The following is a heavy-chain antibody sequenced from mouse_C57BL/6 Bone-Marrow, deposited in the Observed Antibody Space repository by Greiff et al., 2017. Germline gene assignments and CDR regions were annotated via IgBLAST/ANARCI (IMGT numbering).Heavy chain of an antibody. CDR3: ARRDYGKDYYAMDD. CDR2: ISSGGSYT. D-gene: IGHD1-1*01. Sequence: EVQVVESGGDLVKPGGSLKLSCAASGFTFSSYGMSWVRQTPDKRLEWVATISSGGSYTYYPDSVKGRFTISRDNAKNTLYLQMSSLKSEDTAMYYCARRDYGKDYYAMDDWGQGASVTVSS. J-gene: IGHJ4*01. V-gene: IGHV5-6*01. CDR1: GFTFSSYG.